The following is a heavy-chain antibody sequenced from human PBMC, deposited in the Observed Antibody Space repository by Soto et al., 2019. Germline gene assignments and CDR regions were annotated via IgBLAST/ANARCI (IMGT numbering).Heavy chain of an antibody. D-gene: IGHD3-16*01. CDR2: LYSGGRI. V-gene: IGHV3-53*01. J-gene: IGHJ6*02. CDR3: ARSDRDYAYALNV. CDR1: GFTVSDNY. Sequence: EAQLVESGGGLIQPGGSLRLYCAASGFTVSDNYITWVRQAPGKGLEWVSLLYSGGRIYYADSVKGRFTISRDTSKTTLYLQMNSLRTEDTAVYYCARSDRDYAYALNVWGQGTTVTVSS.